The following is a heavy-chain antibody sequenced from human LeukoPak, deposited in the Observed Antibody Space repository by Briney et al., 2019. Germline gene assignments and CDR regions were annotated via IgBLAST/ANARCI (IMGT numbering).Heavy chain of an antibody. CDR3: ARGLYNYSPTDY. V-gene: IGHV3-48*01. CDR1: GFSFSSYW. CDR2: ISSSSSTI. Sequence: PGGSLRLSCVASGFSFSSYWIYWVRQAPGKGLEWVSYISSSSSTIYYADSVKGRFTISRDNAKNSLYLQMNSLRAEDTAVYYCARGLYNYSPTDYWGQGTLVTVSS. D-gene: IGHD1-20*01. J-gene: IGHJ4*02.